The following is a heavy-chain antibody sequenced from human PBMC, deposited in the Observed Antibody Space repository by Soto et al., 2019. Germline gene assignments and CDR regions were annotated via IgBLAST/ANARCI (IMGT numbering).Heavy chain of an antibody. Sequence: QVQLVQSGSEVKRPGASLKVSCKASGYVFNHYAINWVRQAPGQGLEWMGWLAPFNGKTSSLQKLQDRMSMTIDTATRTAYLELNSLTSDDTGVYFCVREGGSSTYYPLELDYWGQGTQVTVSS. CDR3: VREGGSSTYYPLELDY. CDR1: GYVFNHYA. D-gene: IGHD6-13*01. CDR2: LAPFNGKT. J-gene: IGHJ4*02. V-gene: IGHV1-18*04.